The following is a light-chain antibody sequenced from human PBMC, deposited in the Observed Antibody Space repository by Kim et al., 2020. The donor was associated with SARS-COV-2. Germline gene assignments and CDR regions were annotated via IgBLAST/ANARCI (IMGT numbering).Light chain of an antibody. CDR1: SSDVGSYNL. CDR2: EDS. J-gene: IGLJ3*02. V-gene: IGLV2-23*01. CDR3: CSYAGSSTWV. Sequence: GQSITISCTGTSSDVGSYNLVAWYQQHPGKAPKLMIYEDSKRPSGVSNRFSGSKSGNTASLTISGLQAEDEADYYCCSYAGSSTWVFGGGTKLTVL.